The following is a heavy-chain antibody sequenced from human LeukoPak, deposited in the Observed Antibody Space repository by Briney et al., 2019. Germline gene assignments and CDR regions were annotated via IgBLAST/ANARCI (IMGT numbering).Heavy chain of an antibody. Sequence: GGSLRLSCAASGFTLSSYWMHWVRHAPGKGLVWVSRIKSDGRTNYADSVKGRFTISRDNAKNTVSLQMSSLRAEDTGVYYCARAPSEIGGYYPEYFRHWGQGTLVIVSS. CDR2: IKSDGRT. CDR1: GFTLSSYW. D-gene: IGHD3-22*01. V-gene: IGHV3-74*01. J-gene: IGHJ1*01. CDR3: ARAPSEIGGYYPEYFRH.